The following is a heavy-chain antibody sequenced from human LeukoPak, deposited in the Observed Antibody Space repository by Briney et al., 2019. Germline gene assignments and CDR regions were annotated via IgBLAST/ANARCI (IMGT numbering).Heavy chain of an antibody. CDR1: GGSISSGDYY. J-gene: IGHJ3*02. Sequence: SETLSLTCTVSGGSISSGDYYWSWIRQPPGKGLEWIGYIYYSGSTYYNPSLKSRVTISVDTSKNQFSLKLSSVTAADTAVYYCASLIAAAGPQNDAFDIWGQGTMVTVSS. CDR3: ASLIAAAGPQNDAFDI. V-gene: IGHV4-30-4*01. D-gene: IGHD6-13*01. CDR2: IYYSGST.